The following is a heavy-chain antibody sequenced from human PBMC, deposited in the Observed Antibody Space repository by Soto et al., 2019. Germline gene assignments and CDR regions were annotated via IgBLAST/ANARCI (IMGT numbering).Heavy chain of an antibody. J-gene: IGHJ4*02. Sequence: VASVKVSCKASGYTFTGYYMHWVRQAPGQGLEWMGWINPNSGGTNYAQKFQGRVTMTRDTSISTAYMELSRLRSDDTAVYYCARGPDIVVVPAAEVDYWGQGTLVTVSS. CDR3: ARGPDIVVVPAAEVDY. CDR1: GYTFTGYY. V-gene: IGHV1-2*02. D-gene: IGHD2-2*01. CDR2: INPNSGGT.